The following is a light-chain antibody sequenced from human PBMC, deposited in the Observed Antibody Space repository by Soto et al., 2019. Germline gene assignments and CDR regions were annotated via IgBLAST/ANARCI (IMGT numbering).Light chain of an antibody. V-gene: IGKV3-20*01. CDR1: QSVSSSY. CDR2: GAS. CDR3: QQYGSSPH. Sequence: EIVLTQSPGTLSLSPGERATLSCRASQSVSSSYLAWYQQKPGQAPRLLIYGASSRATGIPDRLSGSGSGTDFTLTISRQEPEDFAVYYCQQYGSSPHFGQGTRLEIK. J-gene: IGKJ5*01.